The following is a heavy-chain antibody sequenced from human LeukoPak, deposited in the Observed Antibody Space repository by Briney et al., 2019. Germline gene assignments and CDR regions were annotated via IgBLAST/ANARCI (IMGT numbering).Heavy chain of an antibody. J-gene: IGHJ4*02. Sequence: ASVKVSCKASGYTFTGYYMHWVRQAPGQGLERMGWINPNSGGTNYAQKFQGWVTMTRDTSISTAYMELSRLRSDDTAVYYCARCNRYSGSYCLDYWGQGTLVTVSS. CDR1: GYTFTGYY. D-gene: IGHD1-26*01. CDR2: INPNSGGT. V-gene: IGHV1-2*04. CDR3: ARCNRYSGSYCLDY.